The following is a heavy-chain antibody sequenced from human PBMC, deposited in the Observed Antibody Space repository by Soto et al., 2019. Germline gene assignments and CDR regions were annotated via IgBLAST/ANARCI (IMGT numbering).Heavy chain of an antibody. D-gene: IGHD1-26*01. V-gene: IGHV4-34*01. CDR2: INHSGRT. J-gene: IGHJ4*02. CDR1: GGSFGGYY. Sequence: SETLPLTGAVFGGSFGGYYCSWVRQSPGKGQGWIGEINHSGRTNYNPSLKSRVTISVDTSKNQFSLKVSSVTAADTAVYYCARREVGAASQKIDYWGQGTPVTVSS. CDR3: ARREVGAASQKIDY.